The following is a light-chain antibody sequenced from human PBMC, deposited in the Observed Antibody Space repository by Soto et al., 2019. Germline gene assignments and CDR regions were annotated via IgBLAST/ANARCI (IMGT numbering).Light chain of an antibody. CDR1: ESIATW. Sequence: DVHMTQSPSTLSASVGDRVTITCRASESIATWLAWYQQKPGKAPKLLIYDASRLESGVPSRFSGGGSGTEFTLTISGLQPDDFANYYCHHYNSYFGQGTKLEI. CDR3: HHYNSY. CDR2: DAS. J-gene: IGKJ2*01. V-gene: IGKV1-5*01.